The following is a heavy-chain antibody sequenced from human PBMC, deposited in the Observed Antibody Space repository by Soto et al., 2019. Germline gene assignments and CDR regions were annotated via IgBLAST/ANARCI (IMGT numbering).Heavy chain of an antibody. CDR1: GFNFDNYC. J-gene: IGHJ4*02. CDR2: ISYDGSNK. Sequence: PGGSLRLSCQASGFNFDNYCMHWVRQAPCKGLEWVAVISYDGSNKYYADSVKGRFTISRDNSKKTLSLHLNTLKPEDTDVYHCAKDRVGGTFYTPLGFWGQGTLVTVSS. D-gene: IGHD1-7*01. V-gene: IGHV3-30*18. CDR3: AKDRVGGTFYTPLGF.